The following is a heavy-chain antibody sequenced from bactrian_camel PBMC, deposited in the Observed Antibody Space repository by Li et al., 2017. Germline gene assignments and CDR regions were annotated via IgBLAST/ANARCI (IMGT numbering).Heavy chain of an antibody. V-gene: IGHV3S55*01. CDR1: GFSFAPSD. D-gene: IGHD4*01. CDR3: AADMGPMGRGRLCSSYLYEYNY. Sequence: HVQLVESGGGSVQAGGFLRLSCAASGFSFAPSDMGWFRQVSGYECELVATINSVGKTFYVDSVKGRFTISQDNAKNTVYLQMNSLKPEDTAVYYCAADMGPMGRGRLCSSYLYEYNYWGQGTQVTVS. J-gene: IGHJ4*01. CDR2: INSVGKT.